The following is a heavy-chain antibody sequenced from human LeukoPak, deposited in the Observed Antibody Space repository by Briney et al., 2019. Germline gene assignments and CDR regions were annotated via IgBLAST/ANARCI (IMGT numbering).Heavy chain of an antibody. CDR2: ISGSGGST. CDR1: GFTFSSYA. J-gene: IGHJ4*02. D-gene: IGHD5-12*01. Sequence: GGSLRLSCAASGFTFSSYAMSWVRQAPGKGLEWVSAISGSGGSTYHADSVKGRFSISRDNSKNTLNLQVNSLRAEDTAVYYCAKVGDPRATITYFDYWGQGTLVTVSS. V-gene: IGHV3-23*01. CDR3: AKVGDPRATITYFDY.